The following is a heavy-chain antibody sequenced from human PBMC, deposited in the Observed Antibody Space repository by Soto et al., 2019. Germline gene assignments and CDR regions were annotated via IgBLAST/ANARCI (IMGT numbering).Heavy chain of an antibody. J-gene: IGHJ3*02. V-gene: IGHV3-33*08. CDR1: GFTFNTYG. CDR3: ASTVTTNAFDI. CDR2: IWYDGSNK. Sequence: PGGSLRLSCTTSGFTFNTYGMHWVRQAPGKGLEWVAIIWYDGSNKYYADSVKGRFTISRDNSRNTLYLQMNSLRAEDTALYYCASTVTTNAFDIWGQGTMVTVS. D-gene: IGHD4-17*01.